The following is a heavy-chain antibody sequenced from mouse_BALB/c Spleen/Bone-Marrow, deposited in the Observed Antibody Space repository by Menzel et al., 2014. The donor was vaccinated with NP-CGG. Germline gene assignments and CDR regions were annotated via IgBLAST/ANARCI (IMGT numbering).Heavy chain of an antibody. Sequence: EVQGVESGGGLVQPGGSLKLSCATSGFTFSDYYMYWVHQTPEKRLEWVAYISNGGGSTYYPDTVKGRFTISRDNAKNTLYLQMSRLKSEDTAMYYCARRGWYYAMDYWGQGTSVTVSS. J-gene: IGHJ4*01. CDR1: GFTFSDYY. V-gene: IGHV5-12*02. CDR2: ISNGGGST. D-gene: IGHD2-3*01. CDR3: ARRGWYYAMDY.